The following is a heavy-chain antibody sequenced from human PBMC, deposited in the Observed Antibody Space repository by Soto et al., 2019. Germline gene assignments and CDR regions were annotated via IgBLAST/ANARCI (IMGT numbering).Heavy chain of an antibody. V-gene: IGHV3-23*01. Sequence: GGSLRLSCAASGFTFSSYAMSWVRQAPGKGLEWVSAISGSGGSTYYADSVKGRFTISRDNSKNTLYLQMNSLRAEDTAVYYCAKDHGPSSGANYYYYYGMDVWGQGTTVTVSS. CDR2: ISGSGGST. D-gene: IGHD2-8*02. CDR3: AKDHGPSSGANYYYYYGMDV. J-gene: IGHJ6*02. CDR1: GFTFSSYA.